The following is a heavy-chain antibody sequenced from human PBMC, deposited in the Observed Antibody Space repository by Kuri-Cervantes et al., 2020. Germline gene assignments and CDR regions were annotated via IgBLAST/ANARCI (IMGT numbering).Heavy chain of an antibody. CDR1: GFTFSSYA. CDR3: ASSLPNSGYYKPDARHDAFDI. Sequence: GGSLRLSCAASGFTFSSYAMSWVRQAPGKGLEWMGIINPSGGSTSYAQKFQGRVTMTRDTPTSTVYMELSSLRSEDTAVYYCASSLPNSGYYKPDARHDAFDIWGQGTMVTVSS. V-gene: IGHV1-46*01. J-gene: IGHJ3*02. CDR2: INPSGGST. D-gene: IGHD3-22*01.